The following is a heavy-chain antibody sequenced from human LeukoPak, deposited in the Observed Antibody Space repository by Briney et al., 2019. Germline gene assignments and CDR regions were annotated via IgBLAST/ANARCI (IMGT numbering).Heavy chain of an antibody. Sequence: SETLSLTCAVYGGSFSGYYWSWIRQPPGKGLEWIGEINHSGSTNYNPSLKSRVTISVDTSKYQFSLKLSSVTAADTAVYYCARLPTLARAYYYYGMDVWGQGTTVTVSS. CDR3: ARLPTLARAYYYYGMDV. D-gene: IGHD6-6*01. CDR2: INHSGST. CDR1: GGSFSGYY. V-gene: IGHV4-34*01. J-gene: IGHJ6*02.